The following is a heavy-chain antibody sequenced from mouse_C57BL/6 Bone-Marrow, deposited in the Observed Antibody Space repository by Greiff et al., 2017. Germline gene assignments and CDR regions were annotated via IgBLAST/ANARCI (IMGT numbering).Heavy chain of an antibody. V-gene: IGHV1-54*01. CDR3: ARDPFYYGSSYWYFDV. CDR2: INPGSGGT. CDR1: GYAFTNYL. J-gene: IGHJ1*03. D-gene: IGHD1-1*01. Sequence: QVQLQQSGAELVRPGTSVKVSCKASGYAFTNYLIEWVKQRPGQGLEWIGVINPGSGGTNYKEKFKGKATLTADKSSSTAYMQLSSLTSEDSAVYFCARDPFYYGSSYWYFDVWGTGTTVTVSS.